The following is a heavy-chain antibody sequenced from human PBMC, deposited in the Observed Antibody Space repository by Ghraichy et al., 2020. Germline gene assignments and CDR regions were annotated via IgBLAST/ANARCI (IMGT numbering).Heavy chain of an antibody. D-gene: IGHD1-26*01. J-gene: IGHJ4*02. CDR3: ARRCPKSLSIVRSSGGFDY. CDR1: GGSFSGYY. CDR2: INHSGST. Sequence: SETLSLTCAVYGGSFSGYYWSWIRQPPGKGLEWIGEINHSGSTNYNPSLKSRVTISVDTSKNQFSLKLSSVTAADTAVYYCARRCPKSLSIVRSSGGFDYWGQGTLVTVSS. V-gene: IGHV4-34*01.